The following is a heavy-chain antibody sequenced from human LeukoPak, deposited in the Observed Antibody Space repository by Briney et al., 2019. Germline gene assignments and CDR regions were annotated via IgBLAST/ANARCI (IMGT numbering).Heavy chain of an antibody. Sequence: GGSRRLSCAASGFTFSNYAMTWVRQAPGKGLEWVSAFSAGGGRTYYADSVRGRFTISRDNSKNMLYLQMNSLRAEDTAVYFCAKIQSDTALGRYFDNWGQGTLVTVSS. CDR3: AKIQSDTALGRYFDN. J-gene: IGHJ4*02. CDR1: GFTFSNYA. CDR2: FSAGGGRT. D-gene: IGHD5-18*01. V-gene: IGHV3-23*01.